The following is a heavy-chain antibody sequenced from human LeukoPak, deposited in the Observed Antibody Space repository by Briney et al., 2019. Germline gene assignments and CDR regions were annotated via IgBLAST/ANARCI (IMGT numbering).Heavy chain of an antibody. J-gene: IGHJ4*02. CDR2: IYDSGST. CDR3: ARAGNSLPDY. D-gene: IGHD5-12*01. V-gene: IGHV4-59*01. CDR1: GGSISSYY. Sequence: SETLSLTCTVSGGSISSYYWSWIRQPPGKGLEWIGYIYDSGSTNYNPSLKSRVTISVDTSKNQFSLKLSSVTAADAAVYYCARAGNSLPDYWGQGTLVTVSS.